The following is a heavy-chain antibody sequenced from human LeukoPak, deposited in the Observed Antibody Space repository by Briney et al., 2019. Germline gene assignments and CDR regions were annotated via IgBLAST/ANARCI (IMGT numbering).Heavy chain of an antibody. D-gene: IGHD1-26*01. CDR2: IKQDGSEI. Sequence: GGSLRLSCAASGFTFSSYWMSWVRQAPGKGLEWVANIKQDGSEIYYVDSVKGRFTISRDNAKSSLSLQMNSLTAEDTAVYCCARDKRVGATILDYWGQGTLVTVSS. CDR1: GFTFSSYW. J-gene: IGHJ4*02. CDR3: ARDKRVGATILDY. V-gene: IGHV3-7*01.